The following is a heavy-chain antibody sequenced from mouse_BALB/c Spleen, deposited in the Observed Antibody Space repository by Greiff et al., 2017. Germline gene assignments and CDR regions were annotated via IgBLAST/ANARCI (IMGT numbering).Heavy chain of an antibody. CDR3: ARDITTVVATDAMDY. V-gene: IGHV2-6-7*01. J-gene: IGHJ4*01. CDR1: GFSLTGYG. D-gene: IGHD1-1*01. CDR2: IWGDGST. Sequence: QVQLQQSGPGLVAPSQSLSITCTVSGFSLTGYGVNWVRQPPGKGLEWLGMIWGDGSTDYNSALKSRLSISKDNSKSQVFLKMNSLQTDDTARYYCARDITTVVATDAMDYWGQGTSVTVSS.